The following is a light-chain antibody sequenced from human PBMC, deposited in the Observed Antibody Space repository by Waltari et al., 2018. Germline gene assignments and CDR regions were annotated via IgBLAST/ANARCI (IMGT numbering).Light chain of an antibody. CDR1: SSNIGRNT. Sequence: QSVLTQPPSASGTTGQRVTISCSGSSSNIGRNTVNWYQQLPGTAPKLLIYSNNQRPSGVPDRVSVSKSGTSASLAISGLQSEDEADYYCAAWDDSLNGHVVFGGGTKLTVL. V-gene: IGLV1-44*01. CDR2: SNN. J-gene: IGLJ2*01. CDR3: AAWDDSLNGHVV.